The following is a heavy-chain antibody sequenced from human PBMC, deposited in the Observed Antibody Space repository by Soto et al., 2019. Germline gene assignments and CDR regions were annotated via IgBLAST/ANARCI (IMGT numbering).Heavy chain of an antibody. CDR1: GGSISSYY. Sequence: SETLSLTCTVSGGSISSYYWSWIRQPPGKGLEWIGYIYYSGSTNYNPSLKSRVTISVDTSKNQFSLKLSSVTAADTAVYYCARAYGDYVFDYWRQGTLVTVSS. J-gene: IGHJ4*02. V-gene: IGHV4-59*01. D-gene: IGHD4-17*01. CDR3: ARAYGDYVFDY. CDR2: IYYSGST.